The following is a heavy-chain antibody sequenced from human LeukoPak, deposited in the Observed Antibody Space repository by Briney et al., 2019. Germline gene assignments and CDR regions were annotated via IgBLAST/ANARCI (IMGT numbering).Heavy chain of an antibody. Sequence: ASVKVSCKASGYTFTSYGISWVRQAPGQGLEWEGWISAYNGNTNYAQKLQGRVTMTTDTSTSTAYMELRSLRSDDTAVYYCARGKELELQTAFDIWGQGTMVTVSS. V-gene: IGHV1-18*01. CDR2: ISAYNGNT. CDR1: GYTFTSYG. J-gene: IGHJ3*02. D-gene: IGHD1-7*01. CDR3: ARGKELELQTAFDI.